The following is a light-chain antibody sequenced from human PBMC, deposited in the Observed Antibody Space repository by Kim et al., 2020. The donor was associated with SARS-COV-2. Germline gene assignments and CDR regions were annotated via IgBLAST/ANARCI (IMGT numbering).Light chain of an antibody. Sequence: SVLTQSPGTLSLSPGERATLSCRVSQTVSSRYLAWYQQKPGQAPRLLIYGASSRATGIPDRFSGNGSGTDFTLAISRLEPEDFAVYYCQQYGSSPGTFGQGTKVDIK. J-gene: IGKJ1*01. CDR1: QTVSSRY. V-gene: IGKV3-20*01. CDR3: QQYGSSPGT. CDR2: GAS.